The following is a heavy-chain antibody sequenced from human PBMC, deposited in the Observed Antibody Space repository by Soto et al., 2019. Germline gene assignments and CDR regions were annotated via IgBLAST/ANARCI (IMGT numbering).Heavy chain of an antibody. Sequence: QVQLQESGPGLVQPSGTLSLTCAVSGDSINNSHWWSWVRQTPGKGLEWIGETCHSGNTNYNPSLKTRVTISIVKSKNQFSLKMNSATAADTAVYYCAREVNSSPARGPNWFDPWGQGTLVTVSS. CDR1: GDSINNSHW. CDR3: AREVNSSPARGPNWFDP. V-gene: IGHV4-4*02. J-gene: IGHJ5*02. CDR2: TCHSGNT. D-gene: IGHD6-13*01.